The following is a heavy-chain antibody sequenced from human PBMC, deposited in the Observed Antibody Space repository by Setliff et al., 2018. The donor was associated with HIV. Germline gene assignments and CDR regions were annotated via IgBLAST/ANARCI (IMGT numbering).Heavy chain of an antibody. CDR3: GRVAGYCAPSRCYGYNAFDI. J-gene: IGHJ3*02. Sequence: ETLSLTCTVSGGSVSTISYSWGWIRQPPEKGLEWIGTIYHTGKTYYNSSLNSRVTIAVDTSKDQFSLNLSTVTAADTAVYYCGRVAGYCAPSRCYGYNAFDIWGPGTMVTVSS. CDR1: GGSVSTISYS. D-gene: IGHD2-15*01. V-gene: IGHV4-39*01. CDR2: IYHTGKT.